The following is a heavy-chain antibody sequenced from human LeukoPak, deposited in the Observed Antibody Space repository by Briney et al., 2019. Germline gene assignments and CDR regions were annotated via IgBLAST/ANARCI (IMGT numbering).Heavy chain of an antibody. CDR1: GFTFSSYG. V-gene: IGHV3-30*02. CDR3: AKIYYDILTGYVDAFDI. CDR2: IRYDGSNK. J-gene: IGHJ3*02. D-gene: IGHD3-9*01. Sequence: GGSLRLSCAASGFTFSSYGMHWVRQAPGKGLEWVAFIRYDGSNKYYADSVKGRFTISRDNSKNTLYLQMNSLRAEDTAVYYCAKIYYDILTGYVDAFDIWGQGTMVTVSS.